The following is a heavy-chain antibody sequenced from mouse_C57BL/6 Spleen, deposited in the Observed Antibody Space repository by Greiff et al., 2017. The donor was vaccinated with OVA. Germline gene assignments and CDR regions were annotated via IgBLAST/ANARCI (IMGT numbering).Heavy chain of an antibody. CDR3: ARPGDGSSYAMDY. J-gene: IGHJ4*01. CDR2: IWSDGST. V-gene: IGHV2-6*03. CDR1: GFSLTSYG. D-gene: IGHD1-1*01. Sequence: QVQLQQSGPGLVAPSQSLSITCTVSGFSLTSYGVHWVRQPPGKGLEWLVVIWSDGSTTYNSALKSRLSISKDNSKSQVFLKMNSLQTEDTAMYYCARPGDGSSYAMDYWGQGTSVTVSS.